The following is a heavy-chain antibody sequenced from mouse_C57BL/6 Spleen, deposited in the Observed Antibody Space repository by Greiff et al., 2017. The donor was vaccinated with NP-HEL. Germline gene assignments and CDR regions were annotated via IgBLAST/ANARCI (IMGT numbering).Heavy chain of an antibody. CDR3: ARSGSAGKEYFDD. V-gene: IGHV1-53*01. J-gene: IGHJ2*01. CDR2: INPSNGGT. CDR1: GYTFTSYW. D-gene: IGHD3-1*01. Sequence: QVQLQQPGTELVKPGASVKLSCKASGYTFTSYWMHWVKQRPGHGLEWIGNINPSNGGTNYNEKFKSKATLTVDKSSSTAYMQLSSLTSEDSAVYYCARSGSAGKEYFDDWGQGTTLTVSS.